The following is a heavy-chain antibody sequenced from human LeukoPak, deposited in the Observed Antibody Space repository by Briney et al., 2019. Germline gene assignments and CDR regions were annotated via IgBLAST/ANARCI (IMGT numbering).Heavy chain of an antibody. V-gene: IGHV1-18*01. CDR2: ISAYNGNT. CDR1: LYTFTRYG. J-gene: IGHJ5*02. D-gene: IGHD4-17*01. CDR3: ARDRITPTGWFDT. Sequence: ASVKVSCKASLYTFTRYGISWVRQSPGQGLEWMGWISAYNGNTNYAQKLQGRVTMTTDTSTSTAYMELRSLRSDDTAVYYRARDRITPTGWFDTWGQGTLVTVSS.